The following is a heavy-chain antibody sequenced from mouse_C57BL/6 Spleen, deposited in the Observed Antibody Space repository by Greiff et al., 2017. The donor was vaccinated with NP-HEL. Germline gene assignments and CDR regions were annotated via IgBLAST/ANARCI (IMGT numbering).Heavy chain of an antibody. Sequence: EVKLVESGGGLVKPGGSLKLSCAASGFTFSSYAMSWVRQTPEKRLEWVATISDGGSYTYYPDNVKGRFTISRDNAKNNLYLQMSHLKSEDTAMYYCARDEGYGTTEGPFDYWGQGTTLTVSS. V-gene: IGHV5-4*01. CDR3: ARDEGYGTTEGPFDY. CDR2: ISDGGSYT. CDR1: GFTFSSYA. D-gene: IGHD2-1*01. J-gene: IGHJ2*01.